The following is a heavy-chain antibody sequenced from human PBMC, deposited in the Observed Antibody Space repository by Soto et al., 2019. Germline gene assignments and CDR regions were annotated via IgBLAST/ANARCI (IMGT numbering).Heavy chain of an antibody. V-gene: IGHV1-18*01. CDR3: ARETMVRGVIPLYRY. CDR1: GYTFTSYG. D-gene: IGHD3-10*01. Sequence: QVQLVQSGAEVKKPGASVKVSCKASGYTFTSYGISWVRQAPGQGLEWMGWISAYNGNTNYAQKLQGRVTMTTATSXXTAYRELRSLRSDDTAVYYCARETMVRGVIPLYRYWGQGTLVTVSS. CDR2: ISAYNGNT. J-gene: IGHJ4*02.